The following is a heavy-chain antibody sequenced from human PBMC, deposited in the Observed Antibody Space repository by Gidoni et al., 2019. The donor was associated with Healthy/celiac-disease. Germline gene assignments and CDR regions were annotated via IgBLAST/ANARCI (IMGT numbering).Heavy chain of an antibody. CDR2: INHSGCT. Sequence: QVQLQPCSAGLLTPSETLSLTCAIYGGSFSGYYRSCIRQHPGKGLECIGEINHSGCTNYNPSLKSRVTISVDTSKNQFSLKLSSVTAADTDVYDCARHYSHEYSSSSKRIRGYYFDYWGQGTLVTVSS. J-gene: IGHJ4*02. CDR1: GGSFSGYY. V-gene: IGHV4-34*01. CDR3: ARHYSHEYSSSSKRIRGYYFDY. D-gene: IGHD6-6*01.